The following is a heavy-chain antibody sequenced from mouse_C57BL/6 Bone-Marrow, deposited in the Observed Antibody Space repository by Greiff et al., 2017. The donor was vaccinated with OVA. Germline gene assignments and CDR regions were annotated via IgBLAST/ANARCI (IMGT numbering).Heavy chain of an antibody. CDR3: ARGGNYYGSLVDY. J-gene: IGHJ2*01. Sequence: QVQLKESGAELVRPGTSVKVSCKASGYAFTNYLIEWVKQRPGQGLEWIGVINPGSGGTNYNEKFKGKATLTADKSSSTAYMQLSSLTSEDSAVYFCARGGNYYGSLVDYWGQGTTLTVSS. CDR2: INPGSGGT. CDR1: GYAFTNYL. V-gene: IGHV1-54*01. D-gene: IGHD1-1*01.